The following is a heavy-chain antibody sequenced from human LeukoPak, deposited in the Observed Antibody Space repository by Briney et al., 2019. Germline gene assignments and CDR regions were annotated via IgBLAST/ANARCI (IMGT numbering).Heavy chain of an antibody. CDR3: ARGGYSYGTRRKYYLDY. V-gene: IGHV3-30-3*01. CDR2: ISYDGSNK. J-gene: IGHJ4*02. CDR1: GFTFSSYA. D-gene: IGHD5-18*01. Sequence: PGGSLRLSCAASGFTFSSYAMHWVRQAPGKGLEWVAVISYDGSNKYYADSVKGRFTISRDNSKNTLYLQMNSLRAEDTAVYYCARGGYSYGTRRKYYLDYWGQGTLVTVSS.